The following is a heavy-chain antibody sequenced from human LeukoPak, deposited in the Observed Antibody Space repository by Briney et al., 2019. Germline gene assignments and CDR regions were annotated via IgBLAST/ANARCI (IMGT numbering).Heavy chain of an antibody. CDR1: GYTFTSYD. J-gene: IGHJ4*02. Sequence: ASVKVSCKASGYTFTSYDINWVRQATGQGLEWMGWMNPNSGNTGYAQKFQGRVTMTRNTSIRTAYMELSSLRSEDTAVYYCARAKYYYGSGVADYWGQGTLVTVSS. CDR3: ARAKYYYGSGVADY. D-gene: IGHD3-10*01. CDR2: MNPNSGNT. V-gene: IGHV1-8*01.